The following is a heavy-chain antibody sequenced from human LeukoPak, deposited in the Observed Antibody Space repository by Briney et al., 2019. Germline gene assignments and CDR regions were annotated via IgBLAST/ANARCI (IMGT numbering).Heavy chain of an antibody. D-gene: IGHD3-10*01. V-gene: IGHV1-2*02. CDR3: ARDGDYGTGSYSGGCIDS. J-gene: IGHJ4*02. CDR2: IHPRRGDT. Sequence: ASVKVSCKAAGYSFTAFYIHWVRQAPGQGLEWMGWIHPRRGDTNYAQKFQGRVTMTRDTSINTAYLDLSSLRSDDTAVYYCARDGDYGTGSYSGGCIDSWGQGTPVTVSS. CDR1: GYSFTAFY.